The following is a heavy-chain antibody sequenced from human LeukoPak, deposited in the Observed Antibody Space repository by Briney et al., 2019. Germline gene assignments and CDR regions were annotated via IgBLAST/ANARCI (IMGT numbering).Heavy chain of an antibody. J-gene: IGHJ4*02. Sequence: ASETLSLNCAVYGVTFSGYYWSWIRQPPGKGLEWIGEINHSGSTNYNPSLKSRVTISVDTTKNQFSLKLSSVTAADTAVYYCGTLLLEGKWLVRWGQG. CDR1: GVTFSGYY. CDR3: GTLLLEGKWLVR. D-gene: IGHD3-22*01. V-gene: IGHV4-34*08. CDR2: INHSGST.